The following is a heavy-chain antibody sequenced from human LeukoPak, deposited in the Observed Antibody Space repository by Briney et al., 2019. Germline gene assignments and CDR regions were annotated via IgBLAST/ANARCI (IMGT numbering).Heavy chain of an antibody. J-gene: IGHJ3*02. CDR3: ARARYVNSFYAFDI. CDR2: IFYSGST. Sequence: PSETLSLTCTVSGGSISSSSFYWGWIRQPPGKGLEWIGSIFYSGSTYDNPSLKSRVTISVDTSKNQLSLKLSSVTAADTAMYYCARARYVNSFYAFDIWGQGTLVTVSS. CDR1: GGSISSSSFY. D-gene: IGHD3-9*01. V-gene: IGHV4-39*07.